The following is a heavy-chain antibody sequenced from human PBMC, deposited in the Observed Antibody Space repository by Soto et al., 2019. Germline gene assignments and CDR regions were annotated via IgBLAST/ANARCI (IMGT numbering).Heavy chain of an antibody. V-gene: IGHV4-59*01. Sequence: SETLSLTCNVSGGSISNYYWTWVRQSPEKGLEWIGYMYHNGNINYNPSLKSRVTISIDTSKNQFSLTLKSVTAADTAVYYCASGGNWFDPWGQGVLVTVSS. CDR2: MYHNGNI. J-gene: IGHJ5*02. CDR1: GGSISNYY. CDR3: ASGGNWFDP. D-gene: IGHD3-16*01.